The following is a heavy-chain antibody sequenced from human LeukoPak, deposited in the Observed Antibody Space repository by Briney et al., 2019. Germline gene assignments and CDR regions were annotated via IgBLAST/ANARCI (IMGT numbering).Heavy chain of an antibody. CDR1: GFTFSSYA. CDR2: ISYDGSNK. J-gene: IGHJ6*02. Sequence: PGRSLRLSCAASGFTFSSYAMHWVRQAPGKGLEWVAVISYDGSNKYYADSVKGRFTISRDNSKNTLYLQMNSLRAEDTAVYYCAREDIVIVPAPRPYYCYGMDVWGQGTTVTVSS. CDR3: AREDIVIVPAPRPYYCYGMDV. V-gene: IGHV3-30-3*01. D-gene: IGHD2-2*01.